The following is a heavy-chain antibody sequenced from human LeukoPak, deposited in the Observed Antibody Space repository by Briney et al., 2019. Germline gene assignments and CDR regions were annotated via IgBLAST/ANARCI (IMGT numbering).Heavy chain of an antibody. Sequence: GGSLRLSCADSGFTFSSHWMHWVRQAPGKGLVWVSRIKYDASSTSYADSVKGRFTISRDNAKNTLYLQMNSLRAEDTAVYYCARGGAEVLRYFDWFSDYWGQGTLVTVSS. D-gene: IGHD3-9*01. CDR2: IKYDASST. V-gene: IGHV3-74*01. CDR1: GFTFSSHW. CDR3: ARGGAEVLRYFDWFSDY. J-gene: IGHJ4*02.